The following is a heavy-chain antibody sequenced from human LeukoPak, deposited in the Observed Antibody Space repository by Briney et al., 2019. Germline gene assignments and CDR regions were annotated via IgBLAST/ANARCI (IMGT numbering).Heavy chain of an antibody. CDR1: GYTFTGYY. CDR3: ASYPRYSSTPPFDY. Sequence: ASVKVSCKASGYTFTGYYMHWVRQAPGQGVEGMGWINPNTGETNSAQKFQGRGTMTRDTTINTAYMELTRLTSDDTAVYYCASYPRYSSTPPFDYWGQGTLVTVSS. V-gene: IGHV1-2*02. D-gene: IGHD2-2*01. J-gene: IGHJ4*02. CDR2: INPNTGET.